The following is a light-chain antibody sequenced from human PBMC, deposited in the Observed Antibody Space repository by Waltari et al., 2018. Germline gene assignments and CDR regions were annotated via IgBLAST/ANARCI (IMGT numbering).Light chain of an antibody. J-gene: IGKJ4*01. Sequence: VVLTQSPVTLSLSPGETATLSCRASQTIGTYLAWYQHKLGQSPRPLIYDASTRAPGIPARFSGSGSGTDFTLTISGLEAEDSAFYYCQQRYNWPPLTSGGGTKVQTK. CDR2: DAS. CDR1: QTIGTY. CDR3: QQRYNWPPLT. V-gene: IGKV3-11*01.